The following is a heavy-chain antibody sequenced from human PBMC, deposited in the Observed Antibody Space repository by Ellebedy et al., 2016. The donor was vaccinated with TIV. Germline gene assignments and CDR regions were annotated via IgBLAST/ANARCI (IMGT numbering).Heavy chain of an antibody. J-gene: IGHJ4*02. V-gene: IGHV3-30*02. CDR2: IWYDGSNK. CDR1: GFTFSNYG. D-gene: IGHD6-19*01. Sequence: GGSLRLXXAASGFTFSNYGMHWVRQAPGKGLEWVAVIWYDGSNKYDADSVKGRFTISRDNSRDTLYLEMNSLRPEDTAVYYCAKDGGSWLPDFWGQGTLVTVSS. CDR3: AKDGGSWLPDF.